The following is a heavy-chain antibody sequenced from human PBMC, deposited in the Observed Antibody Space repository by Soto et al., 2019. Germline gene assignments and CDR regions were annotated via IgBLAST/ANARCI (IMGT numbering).Heavy chain of an antibody. CDR1: GGTFSSYA. V-gene: IGHV1-46*03. CDR2: INPSGGST. CDR3: ARRSCSDTNCYNNYFDP. J-gene: IGHJ5*02. Sequence: ASVKVSCKASGGTFSSYAISWVRQAPGQGLEWMGIINPSGGSTTYAQKFQDRVTMTRDTSTSTVYMELSSLRSEDTAVYYCARRSCSDTNCYNNYFDPWGQGTLVTVSS. D-gene: IGHD2-2*02.